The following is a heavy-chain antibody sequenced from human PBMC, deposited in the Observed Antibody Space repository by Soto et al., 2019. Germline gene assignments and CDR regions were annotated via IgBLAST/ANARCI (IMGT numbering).Heavy chain of an antibody. J-gene: IGHJ6*03. V-gene: IGHV3-23*01. CDR2: ISGSGGKT. CDR1: GFIFSDYA. Sequence: EVQLLESGGGFVPPGGSLRLSCAASGFIFSDYAMTWVRQAPGKGLEWVSAISGSGGKTYYADSVKGRFTICRDSSQNMMSLQMSGLRAEDTAIYYCVKGMNYYYYYMDVWGNGTTVTVSS. CDR3: VKGMNYYYYYMDV.